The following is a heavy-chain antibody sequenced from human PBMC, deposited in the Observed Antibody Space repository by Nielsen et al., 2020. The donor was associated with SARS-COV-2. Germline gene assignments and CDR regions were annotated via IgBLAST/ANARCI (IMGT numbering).Heavy chain of an antibody. V-gene: IGHV4-31*02. D-gene: IGHD3-3*01. CDR3: ARDGVVGFDI. CDR2: ISYSGST. Sequence: WIRQPPGKGLEWIGYISYSGSTYYGPSLKSRVTISVDTSKNQFSLKLSSVTAADTAVYYCARDGVVGFDIWGQGTTVTVSS. J-gene: IGHJ3*02.